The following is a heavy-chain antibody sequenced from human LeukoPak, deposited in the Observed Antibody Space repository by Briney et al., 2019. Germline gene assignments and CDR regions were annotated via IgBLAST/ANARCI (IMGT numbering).Heavy chain of an antibody. Sequence: GGSLRLSCAASGFTFSSYSMMWVRQAPGKGLEWVSYISSSSTTIHYADSVKGRFTISRDNSKNTLYLQLNSLRAEDTALYYCAKKAVADYYYYYYMDVWGKGTTVTISS. V-gene: IGHV3-48*01. CDR2: ISSSSTTI. CDR3: AKKAVADYYYYYYMDV. J-gene: IGHJ6*03. D-gene: IGHD6-19*01. CDR1: GFTFSSYS.